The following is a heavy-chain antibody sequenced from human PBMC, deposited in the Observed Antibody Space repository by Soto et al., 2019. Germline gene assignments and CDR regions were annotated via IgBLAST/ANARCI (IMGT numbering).Heavy chain of an antibody. V-gene: IGHV4-59*01. CDR2: IYYTGST. D-gene: IGHD6-13*01. CDR1: GGLIYNYY. J-gene: IGHJ6*02. CDR3: PRDSEAAAGHHYYGMDV. Sequence: SETLSRTCTVSGGLIYNYYWSWIRQPPGKGLEWIGYIYYTGSTNYNPSLKSRVAISVEPPENQFSLKVSSVTTADTAVYYCPRDSEAAAGHHYYGMDVWGQGIPVTVSS.